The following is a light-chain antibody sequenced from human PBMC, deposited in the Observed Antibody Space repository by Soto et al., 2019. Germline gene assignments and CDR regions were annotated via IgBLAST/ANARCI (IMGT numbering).Light chain of an antibody. J-gene: IGKJ2*01. CDR1: QSVSRSY. V-gene: IGKV3-20*01. CDR3: QQYGSSPYT. Sequence: EIVLTQSPGTLSLSPGERATLFCRASQSVSRSYLAWYQQKPGQSPRLLIYGASSRATGIPDRFSGSGCGRDFTLTISRLEPEDFAVYYCQQYGSSPYTFGQGTKLEIK. CDR2: GAS.